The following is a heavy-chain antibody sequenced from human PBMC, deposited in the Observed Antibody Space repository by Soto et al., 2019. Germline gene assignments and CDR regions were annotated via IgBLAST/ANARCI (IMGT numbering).Heavy chain of an antibody. Sequence: ASVKVSCKASGYTFTGYYMHWVRQAPGQGLEWMGLINPNSGGTNYAQKFQGRVTITRDTSISTAYMELSRLRSDDTAVYYCASLGYCTNGVCTAWGQGTLVTVSS. D-gene: IGHD2-8*01. CDR1: GYTFTGYY. CDR2: INPNSGGT. V-gene: IGHV1-2*02. CDR3: ASLGYCTNGVCTA. J-gene: IGHJ5*02.